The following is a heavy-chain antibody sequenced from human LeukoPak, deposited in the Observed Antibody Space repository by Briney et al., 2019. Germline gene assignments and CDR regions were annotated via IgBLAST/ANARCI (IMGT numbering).Heavy chain of an antibody. V-gene: IGHV3-30*04. CDR3: ARGLLWFGGDGMDV. Sequence: GSLRLSCAASGLTFSSYAMHWVRQAPGKGLEWVAVISYDGSNKYYADSVKGRFTISRDNSKNTLYLQMNSLRAEDTAVYYCARGLLWFGGDGMDVWGQGTTVTVSS. CDR2: ISYDGSNK. J-gene: IGHJ6*02. CDR1: GLTFSSYA. D-gene: IGHD3-10*01.